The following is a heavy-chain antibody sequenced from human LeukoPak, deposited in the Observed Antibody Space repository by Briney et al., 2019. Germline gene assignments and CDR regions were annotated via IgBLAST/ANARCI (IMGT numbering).Heavy chain of an antibody. J-gene: IGHJ4*02. D-gene: IGHD2-15*01. CDR1: GFTFSDYY. V-gene: IGHV3-11*01. Sequence: PGRSLRLSCEASGFTFSDYYLTWIRQAPGKGLEWVSYISSSGETTYYADSVEGRFTISRDNDKNSLYLQMNSLRAEDTAVYYCTRDRSGGIYYFDSWGQGALVTVAS. CDR3: TRDRSGGIYYFDS. CDR2: ISSSGETT.